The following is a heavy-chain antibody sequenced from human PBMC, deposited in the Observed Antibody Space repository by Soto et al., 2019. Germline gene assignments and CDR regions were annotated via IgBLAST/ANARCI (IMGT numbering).Heavy chain of an antibody. CDR3: ARAPLVAVPAAIPGAYYGMDV. Sequence: SETLSLTCTVSGGSISSYYWSWIRQPAGKGLEWIGRVYTSGSTNYNPSLKSRVTMSVDTSKNQFSLKLNSVTAADTAVYSCARAPLVAVPAAIPGAYYGMDVWGQGTTVTVSS. CDR2: VYTSGST. D-gene: IGHD2-2*02. CDR1: GGSISSYY. V-gene: IGHV4-4*07. J-gene: IGHJ6*02.